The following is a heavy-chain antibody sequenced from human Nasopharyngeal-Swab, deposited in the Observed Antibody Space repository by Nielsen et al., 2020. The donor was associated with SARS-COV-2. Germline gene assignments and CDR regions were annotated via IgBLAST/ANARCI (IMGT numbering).Heavy chain of an antibody. Sequence: ASVKVSCKASGYTFRIYYMHWLRQAPGQGLEWMGFINPSGGQTNYAQKFQGRVTMTRDTSTSTVYMELSSLRSEDTAVYYCARDLDPATAGALDIWGQGTMVTVSS. CDR3: ARDLDPATAGALDI. CDR1: GYTFRIYY. D-gene: IGHD2-2*01. CDR2: INPSGGQT. J-gene: IGHJ3*02. V-gene: IGHV1-46*01.